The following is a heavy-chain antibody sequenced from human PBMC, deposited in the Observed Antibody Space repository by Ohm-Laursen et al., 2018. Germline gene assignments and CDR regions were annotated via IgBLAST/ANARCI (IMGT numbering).Heavy chain of an antibody. D-gene: IGHD2-15*01. CDR3: AKGSGTNCSGGSCYPSGAFDI. Sequence: SLRLSCAASGFPFYSSWMTWVRQAPGKGLEWVANMNHDGRESNYVDSVKGRFTISRDNSKNTLYLQMNSLRAEDTAVYYCAKGSGTNCSGGSCYPSGAFDIWGQGTMVTVSS. J-gene: IGHJ3*02. V-gene: IGHV3-7*03. CDR2: MNHDGRES. CDR1: GFPFYSSW.